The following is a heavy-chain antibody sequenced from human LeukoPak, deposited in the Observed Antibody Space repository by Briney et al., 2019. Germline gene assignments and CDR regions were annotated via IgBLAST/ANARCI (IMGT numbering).Heavy chain of an antibody. D-gene: IGHD6-13*01. J-gene: IGHJ1*01. CDR1: GFTFSSYS. Sequence: GGSLRLSCAASGFTFSSYSMNWVRQAPGKGLEWGSSISSSSSYIYYADSVKGRFTISRDNAKNSLYLQMSSLSAEDTAVYYCARDWPTIAAAGTIPEYFQHWGQGTLVTVSS. CDR2: ISSSSSYI. CDR3: ARDWPTIAAAGTIPEYFQH. V-gene: IGHV3-21*01.